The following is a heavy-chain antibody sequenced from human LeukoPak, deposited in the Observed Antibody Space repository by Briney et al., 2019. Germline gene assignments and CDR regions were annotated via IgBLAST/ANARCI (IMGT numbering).Heavy chain of an antibody. V-gene: IGHV1-69*04. CDR2: IIPILGIA. CDR1: GGTFSSYA. CDR3: ARDQAGYSSPDY. J-gene: IGHJ4*02. Sequence: SVKVSYKASGGTFSSYAISWVRQAPGQELEWMGRIIPILGIANYAQKFQGRVTITADKSTSTAYMELSSLRSEDTAVYYCARDQAGYSSPDYWGQGTLVAVSS. D-gene: IGHD5-18*01.